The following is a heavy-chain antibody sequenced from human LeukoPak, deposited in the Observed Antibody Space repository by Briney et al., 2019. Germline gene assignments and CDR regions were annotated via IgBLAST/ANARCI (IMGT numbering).Heavy chain of an antibody. CDR1: GFTFSSYG. CDR2: IWYDGSNK. CDR3: AKRSDDVVAYYFDY. V-gene: IGHV3-33*06. Sequence: GGSLRLSCAASGFTFSSYGMHWVRQAPGKGLEWVAVIWYDGSNKYYADSVKGRFTISRDNSKNTLYLQMNTLRAEDTALYYCAKRSDDVVAYYFDYWGQGTLVTVSS. J-gene: IGHJ4*02. D-gene: IGHD2-15*01.